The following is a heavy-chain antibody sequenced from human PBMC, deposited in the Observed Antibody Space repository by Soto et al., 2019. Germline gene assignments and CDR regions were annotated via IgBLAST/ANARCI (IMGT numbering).Heavy chain of an antibody. CDR1: GYTFTSYY. Sequence: SVKVSCKASGYTFTSYYMHWVRQAPGQGLEWTGIINPSGGSTSYAQKFQGRVTMTRDTSTSTVYMELSSLTSDDTAEYYCAKGGAIVAAGTRVYLYNAMDVWGQGTTVTVSS. D-gene: IGHD1-26*01. V-gene: IGHV1-46*01. CDR2: INPSGGST. J-gene: IGHJ6*02. CDR3: AKGGAIVAAGTRVYLYNAMDV.